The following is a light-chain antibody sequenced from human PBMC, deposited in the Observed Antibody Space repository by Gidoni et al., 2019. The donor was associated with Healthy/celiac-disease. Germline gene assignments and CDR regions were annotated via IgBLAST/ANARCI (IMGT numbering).Light chain of an antibody. V-gene: IGKV3-11*01. CDR3: QQRSNWPPFT. Sequence: SLSPGERATLSCRASQSVSSYLAWYQQKPGQAPRLLIYDASNRATGIPARFSGSGSGTDFTLTISSLEPEDFAVYYCQQRSNWPPFTFGPXTKVDIK. CDR2: DAS. J-gene: IGKJ3*01. CDR1: QSVSSY.